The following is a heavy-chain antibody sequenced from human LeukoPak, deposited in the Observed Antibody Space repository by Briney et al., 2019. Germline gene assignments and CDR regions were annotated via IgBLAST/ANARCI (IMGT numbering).Heavy chain of an antibody. V-gene: IGHV4-59*08. J-gene: IGHJ6*02. CDR2: IYYSGST. CDR1: GGSISSYY. CDR3: ARHVCGSGSYCYYYYGMDV. Sequence: SETLSLTCTVSGGSISSYYWSWLRQPPGKGLEWIGYIYYSGSTNYNPSLKSRVTISVDTSKNQFSLKLSSVTAADTAVYYCARHVCGSGSYCYYYYGMDVWGQGTTVTVSS. D-gene: IGHD3-10*01.